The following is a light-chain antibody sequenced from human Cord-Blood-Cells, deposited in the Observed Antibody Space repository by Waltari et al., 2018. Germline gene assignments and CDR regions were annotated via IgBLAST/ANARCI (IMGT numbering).Light chain of an antibody. CDR3: SSYAGSNVV. CDR1: SSDVGGYNY. Sequence: QSALTQPPSASGSPGQSVTISCTGTSSDVGGYNYVSWYQQHPGKAPNLMIYEVSKRPSGVPDRFSGSKSGNTASLTVSWLQAEDEADYYCSSYAGSNVVFGGGTKLTVL. CDR2: EVS. V-gene: IGLV2-8*01. J-gene: IGLJ2*01.